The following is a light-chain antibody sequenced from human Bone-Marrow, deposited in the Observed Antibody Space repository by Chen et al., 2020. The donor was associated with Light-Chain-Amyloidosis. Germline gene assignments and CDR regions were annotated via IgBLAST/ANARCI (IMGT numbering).Light chain of an antibody. J-gene: IGLJ3*02. Sequence: NFMLPQPHSVTESPGKTVIISCTRSSGSIATNYVQWYQQRPGSSPTTVIYEDDQRPSGVPDRFSGSIDRSSNSASLTISGLKTEDEADYYCQSYQGSSQGVFGGGTKLTVL. CDR1: SGSIATNY. CDR2: EDD. CDR3: QSYQGSSQGV. V-gene: IGLV6-57*01.